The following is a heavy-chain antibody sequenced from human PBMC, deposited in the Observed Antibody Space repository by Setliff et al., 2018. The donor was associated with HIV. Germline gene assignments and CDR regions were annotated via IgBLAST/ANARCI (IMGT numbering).Heavy chain of an antibody. D-gene: IGHD3-10*01. CDR1: GGTISSYC. J-gene: IGHJ5*02. V-gene: IGHV4-4*09. Sequence: SETLSLTCTVSGGTISSYCWNWIRQPPGGGLEWIGFIFTSGSTKYNPSLQSRVTMSIDTSKNQFSLKLTSVTAADTAVYYCARRIDNSGSFPDKNWFDTWGRGSLVTVSS. CDR2: IFTSGST. CDR3: ARRIDNSGSFPDKNWFDT.